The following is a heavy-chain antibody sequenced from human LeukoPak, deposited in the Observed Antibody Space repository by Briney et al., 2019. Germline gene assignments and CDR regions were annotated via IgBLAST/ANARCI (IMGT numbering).Heavy chain of an antibody. D-gene: IGHD3-10*01. CDR1: GYTFTSYG. J-gene: IGHJ4*02. CDR3: ARVDYYGSGSYSLGDY. V-gene: IGHV1-18*04. Sequence: ASVKVSCKASGYTFTSYGISWVRQAPGQGLEWMGWISAYNGNTNYAQKLQGRVTMTTDTSTSTAYMELRSLRSDDTAVYYCARVDYYGSGSYSLGDYWGQGTLVTVS. CDR2: ISAYNGNT.